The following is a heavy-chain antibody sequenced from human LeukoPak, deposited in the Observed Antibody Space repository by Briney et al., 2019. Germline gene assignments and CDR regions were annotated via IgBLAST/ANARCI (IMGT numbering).Heavy chain of an antibody. CDR3: AKGATNYYYYGMDV. D-gene: IGHD5-24*01. V-gene: IGHV3-23*01. Sequence: QSGGSLRLSCAAPGFTFSSYGMSWVRQAPGKGLEWVSGISGSGGSTFYADSVKGRFTISRDNSKNTLYLQMNSLRAEDTAVYYCAKGATNYYYYGMDVWGQGTTVTVSS. CDR1: GFTFSSYG. CDR2: ISGSGGST. J-gene: IGHJ6*02.